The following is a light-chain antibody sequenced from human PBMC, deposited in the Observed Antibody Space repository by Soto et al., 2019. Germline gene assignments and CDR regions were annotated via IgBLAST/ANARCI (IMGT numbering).Light chain of an antibody. CDR3: AAWDDSLNGYV. V-gene: IGLV1-44*01. CDR1: SSNIGSYT. Sequence: QSVLIQPPSASGTPGQRVTVSCSGGSSNIGSYTVNWYQQLPGAAPKLLIYSNRQRPSGVPDRFSASKSGTSASLAISGLPAEDEAEYYCAAWDDSLNGYVFGPGTKLTV. CDR2: SNR. J-gene: IGLJ1*01.